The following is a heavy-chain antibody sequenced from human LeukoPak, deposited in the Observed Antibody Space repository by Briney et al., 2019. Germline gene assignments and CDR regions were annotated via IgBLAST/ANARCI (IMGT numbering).Heavy chain of an antibody. CDR1: GGSISSGGYY. V-gene: IGHV4-31*03. J-gene: IGHJ4*02. D-gene: IGHD3-10*01. CDR2: IYYSGST. Sequence: SQTLSLTCTVSGGSISSGGYYWSWIRQHPGKGLEWIGYIYYSGSTYYNPSLKSRVTISVDTSKNQFSLKLSSVTAADTAVYYCARDYGSGSYEPTFDYWGQGTLVTVSS. CDR3: ARDYGSGSYEPTFDY.